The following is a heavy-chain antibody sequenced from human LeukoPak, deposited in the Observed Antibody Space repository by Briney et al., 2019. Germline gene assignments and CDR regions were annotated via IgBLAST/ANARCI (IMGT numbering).Heavy chain of an antibody. V-gene: IGHV1-69*13. J-gene: IGHJ4*02. Sequence: SVKASCKASGGTFSSYAISWVRQAPGQGLEWMGGIIPILGTANYAQKFQGRVTITADESTSTAYMELSSLRSEDTAVYYCASPSSWYAYYFDYWGQGTLVTVSS. CDR2: IIPILGTA. D-gene: IGHD6-13*01. CDR3: ASPSSWYAYYFDY. CDR1: GGTFSSYA.